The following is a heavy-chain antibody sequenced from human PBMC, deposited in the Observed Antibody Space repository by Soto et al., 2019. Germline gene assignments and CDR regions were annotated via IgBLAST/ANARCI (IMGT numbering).Heavy chain of an antibody. Sequence: EVQLVESGGGLVKPGGSLRLSCAASGFTFSNAWMNWVRQAPGKGLEWVGRIKSKTDGGTTDYAAPVKGRFSIDSDDSKNTLYLQMNSLKTEDTAVYYCTTRRKDFWSGYEDDYWGQGTLVTVSS. CDR1: GFTFSNAW. D-gene: IGHD3-3*01. CDR2: IKSKTDGGTT. J-gene: IGHJ4*02. V-gene: IGHV3-15*07. CDR3: TTRRKDFWSGYEDDY.